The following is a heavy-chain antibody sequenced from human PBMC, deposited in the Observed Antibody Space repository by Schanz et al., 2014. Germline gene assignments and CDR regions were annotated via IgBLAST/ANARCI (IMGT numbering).Heavy chain of an antibody. Sequence: QVQLVQSGAEVKQPGASVKVSCKASGYTFTSYDINWVRQAPGQGLEWMGRIIPILDKTNYAQKFQGRVTMTADKSTSTVYMEVSGLRSEDTAVYYCAKVDRTRYYAMDVWGQGTTVTVSS. CDR3: AKVDRTRYYAMDV. V-gene: IGHV1-69*09. J-gene: IGHJ6*02. CDR2: IIPILDKT. CDR1: GYTFTSYD. D-gene: IGHD3-9*01.